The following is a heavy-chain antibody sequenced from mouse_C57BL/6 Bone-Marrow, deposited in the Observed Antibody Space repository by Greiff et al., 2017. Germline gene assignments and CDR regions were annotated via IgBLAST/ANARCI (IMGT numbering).Heavy chain of an antibody. V-gene: IGHV3-3*01. CDR3: AREDHYYGNYAMDY. J-gene: IGHJ4*01. CDR2: TFYSGIT. CDR1: GFSITSDCY. D-gene: IGHD1-1*01. Sequence: EVKLLESGPSLVRPSQTLSLTCTVSGFSITSDCYCIWIRQLPGNKLEYIGYTFYSGITYYNPSLESRTYITRDTSKNQFSLKLSSGTTEDTATYYCAREDHYYGNYAMDYWGQGTSVTVSS.